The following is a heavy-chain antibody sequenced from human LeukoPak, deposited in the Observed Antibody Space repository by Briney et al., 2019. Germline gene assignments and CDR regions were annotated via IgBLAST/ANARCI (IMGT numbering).Heavy chain of an antibody. J-gene: IGHJ6*03. CDR1: GFTFSSYN. CDR3: ARDQGGDYYDSSGTRPQSSYYYYYMDV. V-gene: IGHV3-48*01. CDR2: ISSSSSTI. Sequence: GGSLRLSCAASGFTFSSYNMNWVRQAPGKGLEWVSYISSSSSTIYYADSVKGRFTISRDNAKNSLYLQMNSLRAEDTAVYYCARDQGGDYYDSSGTRPQSSYYYYYMDVWGKGTTVTVSS. D-gene: IGHD3-22*01.